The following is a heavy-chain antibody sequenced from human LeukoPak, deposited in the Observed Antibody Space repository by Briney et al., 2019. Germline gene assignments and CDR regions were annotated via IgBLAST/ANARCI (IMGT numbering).Heavy chain of an antibody. CDR1: GFTFDDYA. CDR2: ISWNSGSI. CDR3: AKSGAQGNYYYYYMDA. V-gene: IGHV3-9*01. J-gene: IGHJ6*03. D-gene: IGHD3-10*01. Sequence: PGGSLRLSCAASGFTFDDYAMHWVRHAPGKGLEWVSGISWNSGSIGYADSVKGRFTISRDNAKNSLYLQMNSLRAEDTALYYCAKSGAQGNYYYYYMDAWGKGTTVTISS.